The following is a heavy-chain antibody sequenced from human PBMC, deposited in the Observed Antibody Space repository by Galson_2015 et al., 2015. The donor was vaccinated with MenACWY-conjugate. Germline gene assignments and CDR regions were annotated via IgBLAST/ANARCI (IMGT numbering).Heavy chain of an antibody. V-gene: IGHV4-39*01. CDR3: ARQNGGNSAFLTGWYFQH. CDR1: GGSISSSSYY. CDR2: IYYSGST. Sequence: SETLSLTCTVSGGSISSSSYYWGWIRQPPGKGLEWIGSIYYSGSTYYNPSLKSRVTISVDTSKNQFSLKLSSVTAADTAVYYCARQNGGNSAFLTGWYFQHWGQGTLVTVSS. D-gene: IGHD4-23*01. J-gene: IGHJ1*01.